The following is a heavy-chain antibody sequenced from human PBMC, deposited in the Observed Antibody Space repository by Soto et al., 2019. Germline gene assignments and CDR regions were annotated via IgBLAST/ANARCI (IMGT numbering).Heavy chain of an antibody. CDR2: IYWNDDK. V-gene: IGHV2-5*01. Sequence: GSGPTLVNPTQTLTLTCTFSGFSLSTSGVGVGWIRQPPGKALEWLALIYWNDDKRYSPSLKSRLTITKDTSKNQVVLTMTNMDPVDTATYYCARIAYYYGSGSYLYGMDVWGQGTTVTVSS. D-gene: IGHD3-10*01. CDR1: GFSLSTSGVG. J-gene: IGHJ6*02. CDR3: ARIAYYYGSGSYLYGMDV.